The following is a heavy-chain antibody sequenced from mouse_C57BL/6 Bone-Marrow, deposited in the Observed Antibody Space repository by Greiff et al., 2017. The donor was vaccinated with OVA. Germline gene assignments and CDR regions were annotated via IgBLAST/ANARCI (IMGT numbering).Heavy chain of an antibody. J-gene: IGHJ3*01. D-gene: IGHD1-3*01. CDR3: ARGDSGAY. CDR1: GYTFTSYW. V-gene: IGHV1-52*01. Sequence: QVQLKQPGAELVRPGSSVKLSCKASGYTFTSYWMPWVKQRPIQGLEWIGNIDPSDSQTHYNQKFTDKATLTVDKSSSTAYMQLSSLTSEDSAVYYCARGDSGAYWGQGTLVTVSA. CDR2: IDPSDSQT.